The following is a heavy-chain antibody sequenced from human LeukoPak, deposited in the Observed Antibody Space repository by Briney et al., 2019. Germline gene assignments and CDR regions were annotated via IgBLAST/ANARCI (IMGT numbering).Heavy chain of an antibody. V-gene: IGHV1-69*05. J-gene: IGHJ4*02. CDR3: ATSIVGATPNFDY. CDR2: IIPIFGTA. D-gene: IGHD1-26*01. Sequence: SVKVSCKASGGTFSSYAISWVRQAPGQWLEWMGGIIPIFGTANYAQKFQGRVTITTDESTSTAYMELSSLRSEDTAVYYCATSIVGATPNFDYWGQGTLVTVSS. CDR1: GGTFSSYA.